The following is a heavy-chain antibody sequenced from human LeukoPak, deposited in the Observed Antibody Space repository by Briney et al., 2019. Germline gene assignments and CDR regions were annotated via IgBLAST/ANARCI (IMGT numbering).Heavy chain of an antibody. CDR1: GFTFSSYS. Sequence: GGSLRLSCAASGFTFSSYSMNWVRQAPGKGVEWVSYISSSSITIYYADSVKGRFTISRDNAKNTLYLQMNSLRAEDTAVYYCARDDAFRGVAMDVWGQGTTVTVSS. CDR3: ARDDAFRGVAMDV. D-gene: IGHD3-16*01. V-gene: IGHV3-48*04. J-gene: IGHJ6*01. CDR2: ISSSSITI.